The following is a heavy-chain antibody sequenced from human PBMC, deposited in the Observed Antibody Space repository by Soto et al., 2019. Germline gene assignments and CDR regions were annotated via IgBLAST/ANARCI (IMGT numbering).Heavy chain of an antibody. D-gene: IGHD3-3*01. V-gene: IGHV1-18*01. J-gene: IGHJ5*02. Sequence: ASVKVSFTASGYTFTSYGISWVRQAPGQGLEWMGWISAYNGNTNYAQKLQGRVTMTTDTSTSTAYMELRSLRSDDTAVYYCARDRPDYDFWSGYKDWFDPWGQGTLVTVSS. CDR3: ARDRPDYDFWSGYKDWFDP. CDR1: GYTFTSYG. CDR2: ISAYNGNT.